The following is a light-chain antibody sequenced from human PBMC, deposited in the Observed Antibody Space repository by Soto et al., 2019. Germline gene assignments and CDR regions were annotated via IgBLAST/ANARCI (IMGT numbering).Light chain of an antibody. CDR2: GAS. Sequence: IQLTQSPSSLSTSVGDRVTVTCRASQNINIYLNWYQQKPGKAPTLPIYGASSLQSGVPSRFSGGGSRTDFTLTISSLQTEDLATYYCQQSYRSPYTFGQGTKLEI. CDR1: QNINIY. CDR3: QQSYRSPYT. J-gene: IGKJ2*01. V-gene: IGKV1-39*01.